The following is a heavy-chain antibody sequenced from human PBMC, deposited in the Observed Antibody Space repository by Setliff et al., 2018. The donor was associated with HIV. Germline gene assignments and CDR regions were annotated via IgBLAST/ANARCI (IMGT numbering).Heavy chain of an antibody. CDR3: ARFSSSWPYYFDY. Sequence: ASVKVSCKASGYTFTSYAMHWVRQAPGQRLEWMGWINAGNGITKYSQKFQSRVTMTRDTSISTAYMELSSLRSDDTAVYYCARFSSSWPYYFDYWGQGMLVTVSS. V-gene: IGHV1-3*01. CDR1: GYTFTSYA. CDR2: INAGNGIT. J-gene: IGHJ4*02. D-gene: IGHD6-13*01.